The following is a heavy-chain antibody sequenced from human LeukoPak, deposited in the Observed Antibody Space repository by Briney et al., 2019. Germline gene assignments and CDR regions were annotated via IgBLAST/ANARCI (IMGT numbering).Heavy chain of an antibody. V-gene: IGHV4-38-2*02. J-gene: IGHJ6*02. CDR1: GYSISSGCY. D-gene: IGHD6-13*01. CDR3: ARGKGKQQLNSNYGMDV. Sequence: SETLSLTCTVSGYSISSGCYWGWIRQPPGKRLEWIGYIYYSGSTNYNPSLKSRLTISLDTSKNQFSLKLSSVTAADTAVYYCARGKGKQQLNSNYGMDVWGQGTTVTVSS. CDR2: IYYSGST.